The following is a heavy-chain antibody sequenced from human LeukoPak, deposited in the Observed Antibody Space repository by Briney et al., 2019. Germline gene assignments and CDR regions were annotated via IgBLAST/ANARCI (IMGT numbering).Heavy chain of an antibody. J-gene: IGHJ5*02. D-gene: IGHD2-2*01. V-gene: IGHV1-2*02. CDR1: GYTFTGYY. CDR2: INPNSGGT. CDR3: AREGGGYCSSTSCEFDP. Sequence: ASVKVSCKGSGYTFTGYYMHWLRQAPGQGLEWMGCINPNSGGTNYAQKFQGRVTMTRDTSISTAYMELSRLRSDDTAVYYCAREGGGYCSSTSCEFDPWGQGTLVTVSS.